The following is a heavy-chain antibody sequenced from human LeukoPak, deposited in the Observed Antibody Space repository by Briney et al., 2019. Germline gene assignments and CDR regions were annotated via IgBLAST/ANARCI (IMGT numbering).Heavy chain of an antibody. D-gene: IGHD3-10*01. CDR2: MKEDGSVE. CDR1: GLTLSASW. Sequence: GGSLRLSCITSGLTLSASWLSWVRRAPGKGLEWVANMKEDGSVEDYMDSVRGRFTISRVNAKNSLYLQMDSLRAEDTAVYYCARDGTGGYFDHWGQGTLVTVSS. J-gene: IGHJ4*02. CDR3: ARDGTGGYFDH. V-gene: IGHV3-7*01.